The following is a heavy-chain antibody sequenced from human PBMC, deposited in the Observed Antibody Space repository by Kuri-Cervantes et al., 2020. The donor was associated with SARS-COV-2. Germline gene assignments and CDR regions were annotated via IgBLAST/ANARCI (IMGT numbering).Heavy chain of an antibody. CDR3: ARDRSIFGVVTPRMDYYYGMDV. CDR2: TYYRSKWYN. D-gene: IGHD3-3*01. Sequence: LRLSCAISGDSVSSNSAAWNWIRQSPSRGLEWLGRTYYRSKWYNDYAVSVKSRITINPDTSKNQFSLQLNPVTPEDTAVYYCARDRSIFGVVTPRMDYYYGMDVWGQGTTVTVSS. J-gene: IGHJ6*02. CDR1: GDSVSSNSAA. V-gene: IGHV6-1*01.